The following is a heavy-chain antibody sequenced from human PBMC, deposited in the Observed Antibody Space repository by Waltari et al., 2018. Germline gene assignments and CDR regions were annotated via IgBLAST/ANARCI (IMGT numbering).Heavy chain of an antibody. CDR2: IYYSGST. CDR1: GGSISSRSYY. J-gene: IGHJ4*02. D-gene: IGHD6-13*01. Sequence: QLQLQESGPGLVKPSETLSLTCTVSGGSISSRSYYWGWIRQHQVTGLEWIWSIYYSGSTYYNPSLKSRVTISVDTSKNQVSLKLSSGTAADTAVYYCARVTAAAGTQRYYFDYWGQGTLVTVSS. CDR3: ARVTAAAGTQRYYFDY. V-gene: IGHV4-39*07.